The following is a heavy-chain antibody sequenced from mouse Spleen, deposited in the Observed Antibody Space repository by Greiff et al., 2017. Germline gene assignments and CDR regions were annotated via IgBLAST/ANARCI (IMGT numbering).Heavy chain of an antibody. CDR3: ARGITTRFAY. CDR1: GYTFTSYY. V-gene: IGHV1S56*01. D-gene: IGHD2-4*01. J-gene: IGHJ3*01. Sequence: VMLVESGPELVKPGASVKMSCKASGYTFTSYYIHWVKQRPGQGLEWIGWIYPGDGSTKYNEKFKGKTTLTADKSSSTAYMLLSSLTSEDSAIYFCARGITTRFAYWGQGTLVTVSA. CDR2: IYPGDGST.